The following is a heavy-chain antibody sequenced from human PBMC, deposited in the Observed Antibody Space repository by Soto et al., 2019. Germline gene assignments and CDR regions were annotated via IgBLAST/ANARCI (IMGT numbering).Heavy chain of an antibody. D-gene: IGHD6-19*01. J-gene: IGHJ6*02. Sequence: GGSLRLSCAASGFTFSSYGMHWVRQAPGKGLEWVAVISYDGSNKYYADSVKGRFTISRDNSKNTLYLQMDSLRAEDTAVYYCAKDQGIAVAGSLYYYYGMDVWGQGTTVTVSS. V-gene: IGHV3-30*18. CDR2: ISYDGSNK. CDR3: AKDQGIAVAGSLYYYYGMDV. CDR1: GFTFSSYG.